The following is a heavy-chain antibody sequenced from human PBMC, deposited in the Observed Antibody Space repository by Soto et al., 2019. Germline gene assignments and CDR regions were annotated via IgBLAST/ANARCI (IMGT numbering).Heavy chain of an antibody. CDR1: GYSFTSLD. D-gene: IGHD1-26*01. Sequence: QVQLVQSGAEVREPGASVKVSCKASGYSFTSLDINWVRQTTGQGLAWMGWMQPSSGSTGYAQKFQGRVTMTRAPSITTAYTELSSVTSDDTALYNTARGGTAGVDYWCQGTVVTASS. CDR3: ARGGTAGVDY. V-gene: IGHV1-8*01. CDR2: MQPSSGST. J-gene: IGHJ4*02.